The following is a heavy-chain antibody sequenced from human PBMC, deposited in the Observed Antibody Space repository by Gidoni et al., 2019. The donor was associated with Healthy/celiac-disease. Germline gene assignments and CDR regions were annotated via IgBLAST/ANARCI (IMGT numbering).Heavy chain of an antibody. CDR1: GGPIRRGGFY. V-gene: IGHV4-31*03. CDR2: IYYSGST. CDR3: ARDPGYYDFWSRTATAFYGMDV. D-gene: IGHD3-3*01. J-gene: IGHJ6*02. Sequence: QVQLQESGPGLVKPSQTLSLTCTVSGGPIRRGGFYWSWIRQHPGKGLEWFGYIYYSGSTYYNPSLKSRVTISVDTSKNQFSLKLSSVTAADTAVYYCARDPGYYDFWSRTATAFYGMDVWGQGTTVTVSS.